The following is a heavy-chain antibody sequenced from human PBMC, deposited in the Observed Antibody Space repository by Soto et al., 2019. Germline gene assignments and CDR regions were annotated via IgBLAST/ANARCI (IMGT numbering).Heavy chain of an antibody. CDR3: ERRGQPGTRAYYYGMEV. D-gene: IGHD1-7*01. CDR1: GGSFSGYY. CDR2: INHSGST. V-gene: IGHV4-34*01. Sequence: SETLSLTCAVYGGSFSGYYWSWIRQPPGKGLEWIGEINHSGSTNYNPSLKSRVTISVDTSKNQFSLKLSSVTAADKDVYYCERRGQPGTRAYYYGMEVWGQGPTVT. J-gene: IGHJ6*02.